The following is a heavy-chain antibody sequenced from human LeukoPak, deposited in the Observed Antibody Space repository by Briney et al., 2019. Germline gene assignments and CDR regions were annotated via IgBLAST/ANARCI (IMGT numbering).Heavy chain of an antibody. CDR3: ARVSDSSWYPYNWFDP. CDR2: IYYSGST. J-gene: IGHJ5*02. CDR1: GGSISSYY. D-gene: IGHD6-13*01. V-gene: IGHV4-59*01. Sequence: PSETLSLTCTVSGGSISSYYWSWIRQPPGKGLEWIGYIYYSGSTNYNPSLKSRVTISVDTSKNQFSLKLSSVTAADTAVYYCARVSDSSWYPYNWFDPWGQGTLVTVSP.